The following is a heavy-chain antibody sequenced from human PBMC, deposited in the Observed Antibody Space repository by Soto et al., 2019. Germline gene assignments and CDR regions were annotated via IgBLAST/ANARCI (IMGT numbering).Heavy chain of an antibody. J-gene: IGHJ4*02. CDR3: ARSREFDY. V-gene: IGHV4-30-2*01. CDR1: GGSLSGATYS. CDR2: IFPSGTT. Sequence: QVQLRESGSGLVKPLETLSLTCGVSGGSLSGATYSWNWIRQPPGKGLEWIGYIFPSGTTYYNPSLKSRVTISIDVSKNQFSLSLRSFTAADTAVYYCARSREFDYWSQGTLVGVSS.